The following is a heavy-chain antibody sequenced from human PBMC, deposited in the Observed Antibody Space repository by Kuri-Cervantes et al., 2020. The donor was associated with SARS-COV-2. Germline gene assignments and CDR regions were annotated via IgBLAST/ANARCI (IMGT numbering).Heavy chain of an antibody. CDR2: ISYDGSNK. CDR1: GFTFSSYA. CDR3: ARESRDAYNLGSFDL. J-gene: IGHJ2*01. D-gene: IGHD5-24*01. V-gene: IGHV3-30-3*01. Sequence: GGSLRLSCAASGFTFSSYAMHWVRQAPGKGLEWVAVISYDGSNKYYADSVKGRFTISRDNSKNTLYLQMNSLRAEDTAVYYCARESRDAYNLGSFDLWGRGTLVTVSS.